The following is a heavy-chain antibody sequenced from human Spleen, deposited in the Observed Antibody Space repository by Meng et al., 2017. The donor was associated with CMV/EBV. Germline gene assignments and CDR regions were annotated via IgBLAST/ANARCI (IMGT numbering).Heavy chain of an antibody. V-gene: IGHV4-30-4*08. CDR3: ARIRFLEWLLFDN. CDR1: GVSISSEDYY. CDR2: IYYNGST. D-gene: IGHD3-3*01. Sequence: SETLSLTCTVSGVSISSEDYYWSWIRQSPGKGLQWIGYIYYNGSTYYNPSLKSRVTISVDTSKNQFSLRLSSVTAADTAVYYCARIRFLEWLLFDNWGQGTLVTVSS. J-gene: IGHJ4*02.